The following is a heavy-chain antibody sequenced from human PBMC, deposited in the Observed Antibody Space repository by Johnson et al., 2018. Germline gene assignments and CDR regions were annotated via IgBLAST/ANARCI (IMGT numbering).Heavy chain of an antibody. Sequence: QVQLQESGPGLVKPSEPLSLTCTVSGGSISSYYWSWIRQPPGKGLEWIGYTYYSGSANYHPPLKSRVTISVDTSKNPFSLTLTSVTAADTAVYYCARVAMGRGPGGLYYYYMDVWGKGTTVTVSS. CDR2: TYYSGSA. J-gene: IGHJ6*03. V-gene: IGHV4-59*01. CDR1: GGSISSYY. D-gene: IGHD3-10*01. CDR3: ARVAMGRGPGGLYYYYMDV.